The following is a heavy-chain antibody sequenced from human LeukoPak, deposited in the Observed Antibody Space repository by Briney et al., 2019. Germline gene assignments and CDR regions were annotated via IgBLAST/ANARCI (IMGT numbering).Heavy chain of an antibody. CDR2: IYYSGST. J-gene: IGHJ3*02. V-gene: IGHV4-59*08. D-gene: IGHD1-26*01. Sequence: SETLSLTCTVSGGSISSYYWSWIRQPPGKGLEWIGYIYYSGSTNYNPSLKSRVTISVDTSKNQFSLKLSSVTAADTAVYYCARRLNSGGHHDAFDIWGQGTMVTVSS. CDR1: GGSISSYY. CDR3: ARRLNSGGHHDAFDI.